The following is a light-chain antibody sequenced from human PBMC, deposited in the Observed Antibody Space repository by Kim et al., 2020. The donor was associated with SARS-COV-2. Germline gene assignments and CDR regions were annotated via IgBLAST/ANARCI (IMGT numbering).Light chain of an antibody. J-gene: IGKJ1*01. V-gene: IGKV1-6*01. Sequence: AIQMTQSPSSLSASVGDRVTITCRASQGIRNDLGWYQQKPGKAPKLLIYSASSLQSGVPSRFSGSGSGTDFTLTISSLQREDFATYYCLQDYNYPRTFGQGTKVDIK. CDR2: SAS. CDR3: LQDYNYPRT. CDR1: QGIRND.